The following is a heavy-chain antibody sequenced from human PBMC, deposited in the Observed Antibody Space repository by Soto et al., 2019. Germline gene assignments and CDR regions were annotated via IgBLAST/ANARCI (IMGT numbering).Heavy chain of an antibody. CDR1: GGSISSSSYY. D-gene: IGHD2-2*01. CDR2: IYYSGST. J-gene: IGHJ5*02. V-gene: IGHV4-39*01. CDR3: GGGAPYCSSTSCSNWFDP. Sequence: SETLSLTCTVSGGSISSSSYYWGWIRQPPGKGLEWIGSIYYSGSTYYNPSLKSRVTISVDTSKNQFSLKLSSVTAADTAVYYCGGGAPYCSSTSCSNWFDPWGQGTLVTVSS.